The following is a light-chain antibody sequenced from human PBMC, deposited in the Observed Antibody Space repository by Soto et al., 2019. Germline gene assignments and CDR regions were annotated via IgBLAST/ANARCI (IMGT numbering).Light chain of an antibody. CDR3: QQYYSYWT. J-gene: IGKJ1*01. CDR1: QSIGRW. Sequence: EIQITQSASTLSASVGDTVTVTCRASQSIGRWLAWYQQKPGKAPKLLIFDASTLENGVPARFSGSRSGPEFSLTISSLQPDDFATYYCQQYYSYWTFGQGTKVDIK. V-gene: IGKV1-5*01. CDR2: DAS.